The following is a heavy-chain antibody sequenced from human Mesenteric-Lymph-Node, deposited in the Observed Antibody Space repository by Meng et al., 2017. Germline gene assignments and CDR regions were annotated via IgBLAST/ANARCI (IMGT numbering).Heavy chain of an antibody. CDR2: IYPGDSDT. D-gene: IGHD5-12*01. Sequence: GESLKISCKGSGYSFTSYWIGWVRQMPGKGLEWMGIIYPGDSDTRYSPSFQGQVTISADKSISTAYLQWSSLKASDTAMYYCARGRRSGWLRLNYFDPWGQGTLVTVSS. J-gene: IGHJ5*02. CDR3: ARGRRSGWLRLNYFDP. V-gene: IGHV5-51*01. CDR1: GYSFTSYW.